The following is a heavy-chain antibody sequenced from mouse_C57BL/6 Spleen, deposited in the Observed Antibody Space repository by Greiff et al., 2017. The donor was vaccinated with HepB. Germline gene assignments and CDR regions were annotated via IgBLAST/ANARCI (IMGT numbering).Heavy chain of an antibody. CDR3: ARDYDYEERFAY. V-gene: IGHV1-9*01. D-gene: IGHD2-4*01. Sequence: QVQLQQSGAELMKPGASVKLSCKATGYTFTGYWIEWVKQRPGHGLEWIGEILPGSGSTNYNEKFKGKATFTADTSSNTAYMQLSSLTTEDSASYYCARDYDYEERFAYWGQGTLVTVSA. CDR2: ILPGSGST. CDR1: GYTFTGYW. J-gene: IGHJ3*01.